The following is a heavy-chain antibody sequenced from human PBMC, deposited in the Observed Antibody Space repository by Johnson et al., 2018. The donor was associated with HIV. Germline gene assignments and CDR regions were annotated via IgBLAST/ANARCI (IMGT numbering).Heavy chain of an antibody. V-gene: IGHV3-30*04. D-gene: IGHD6-13*01. CDR2: ISYVGSSK. J-gene: IGHJ3*01. CDR3: AKIAAATALKDAFDF. Sequence: QVQLVESGGGVVQPWRSLRLSCAASGFTFSSHAMHWVRQAPGKGLEWVAVISYVGSSKFSAESVKGRFTISRDNSKNTLYLQMNSLRVEDPAVYFCAKIAAATALKDAFDFWGRGTMVTVSS. CDR1: GFTFSSHA.